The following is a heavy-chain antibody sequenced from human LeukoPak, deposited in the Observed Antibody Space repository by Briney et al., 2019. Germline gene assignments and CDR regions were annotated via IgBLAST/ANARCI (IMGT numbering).Heavy chain of an antibody. V-gene: IGHV5-51*01. CDR2: IYPGDSDT. CDR1: GFSFTSYW. CDR3: ARHSYCSSTTCYYYYGMDV. Sequence: GESLKISCEGSGFSFTSYWIGWVRQMPGKGLEWMGIIYPGDSDTRYSPSFQGQVTISADKSISTAYLQWSSLKASGTAMYYCARHSYCSSTTCYYYYGMDVWGQGTTVTVSS. J-gene: IGHJ6*02. D-gene: IGHD2-2*01.